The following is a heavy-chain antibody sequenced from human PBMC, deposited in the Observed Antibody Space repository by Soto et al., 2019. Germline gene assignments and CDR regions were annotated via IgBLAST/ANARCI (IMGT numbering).Heavy chain of an antibody. V-gene: IGHV4-34*01. CDR3: ARGGIQLSYAFDY. Sequence: SETLSLTCTVSGGSFSGYFWTWIRQPPGKGLEWLAEINHSGITNYNPSVESRVSMSVDTSKNQFSLRLYSVTAADTAVYYCARGGIQLSYAFDYWGQGILVTVSS. CDR2: INHSGIT. J-gene: IGHJ4*02. CDR1: GGSFSGYF. D-gene: IGHD5-18*01.